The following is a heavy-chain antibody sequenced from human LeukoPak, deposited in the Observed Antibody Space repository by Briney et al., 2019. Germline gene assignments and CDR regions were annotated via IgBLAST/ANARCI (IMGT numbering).Heavy chain of an antibody. Sequence: PGGSLRLSCAASGFTFSSYGMHWVRQAPGKGLEWVAFIRYDGSNKYYADSVKGRFTISRDNSKNTLYLQMNSLRAEDTAVYYCAKDSSPASFPPDIVVVPAAMGAAAAGSNEYDYWGQGTLVTVSS. D-gene: IGHD2-2*01. CDR3: AKDSSPASFPPDIVVVPAAMGAAAAGSNEYDY. CDR2: IRYDGSNK. J-gene: IGHJ4*02. V-gene: IGHV3-30*02. CDR1: GFTFSSYG.